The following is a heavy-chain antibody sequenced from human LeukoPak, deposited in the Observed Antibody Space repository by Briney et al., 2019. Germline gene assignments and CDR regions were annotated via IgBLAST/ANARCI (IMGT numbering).Heavy chain of an antibody. V-gene: IGHV4-30-2*01. CDR3: ARGEGRGYSYGSWYFDL. J-gene: IGHJ2*01. Sequence: SETLSLTCTVSGGSISSGGYYWSWIRQPPGKGLEWIGYIYHSGSTYYNPSLKSRVTISVDRSKNQFSLKLSSVTAADTAVYYCARGEGRGYSYGSWYFDLWGRGTLVTVSS. D-gene: IGHD5-18*01. CDR1: GGSISSGGYY. CDR2: IYHSGST.